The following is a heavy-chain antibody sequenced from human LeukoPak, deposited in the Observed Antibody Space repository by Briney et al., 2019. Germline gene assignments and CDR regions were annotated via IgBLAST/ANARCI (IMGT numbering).Heavy chain of an antibody. CDR3: ASHSSGWPGSDYYYMDV. CDR2: ISSSSSYI. CDR1: GLTFSSYS. J-gene: IGHJ6*03. D-gene: IGHD6-19*01. V-gene: IGHV3-21*01. Sequence: PGRSLRLSCAASGLTFSSYSMNWVRQAPGKGMEWVSSISSSSSYIYYADSVKGRFTISRDNAKNSLYLQMNSLRAEDTAVYYCASHSSGWPGSDYYYMDVWGKGTTVTVSS.